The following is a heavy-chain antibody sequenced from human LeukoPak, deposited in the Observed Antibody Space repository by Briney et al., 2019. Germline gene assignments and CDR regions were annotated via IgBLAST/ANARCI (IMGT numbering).Heavy chain of an antibody. V-gene: IGHV3-11*04. CDR3: ARDGIVVVPAATGFFFSD. J-gene: IGHJ4*02. D-gene: IGHD2-2*01. Sequence: GGSLRLSCAASGFTFSDYYMSWIRQAPGKGLEWVSYISSSGSTIYYVDSVKGRFTISRDNSKNTLYLQMNSLRAEDTAVYYCARDGIVVVPAATGFFFSDWGQGTLVTVSS. CDR2: ISSSGSTI. CDR1: GFTFSDYY.